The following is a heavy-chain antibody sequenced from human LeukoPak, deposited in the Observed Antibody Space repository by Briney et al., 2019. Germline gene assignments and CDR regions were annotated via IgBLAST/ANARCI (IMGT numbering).Heavy chain of an antibody. J-gene: IGHJ4*02. CDR2: ISNDGSNK. CDR1: GFIVSSYG. V-gene: IGHV3-30*03. D-gene: IGHD6-19*01. CDR3: ARLKYSSGWFDY. Sequence: GGSLRLSCAASGFIVSSYGMYWVRQAPGKGLEWVSVISNDGSNKYYADSVKGRFSISRDNSKNTLYLQMNSLRAEDTAVYYCARLKYSSGWFDYWGQGTLVTVSS.